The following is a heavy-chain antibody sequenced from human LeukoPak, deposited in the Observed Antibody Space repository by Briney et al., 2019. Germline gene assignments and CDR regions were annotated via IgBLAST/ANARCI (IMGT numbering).Heavy chain of an antibody. CDR3: ARAKVSGYPTYWYFDL. CDR2: LFTVFGTT. CDR1: GDTFSRYA. D-gene: IGHD3-9*01. V-gene: IGHV1-69*06. Sequence: GASVRVSCKASGDTFSRYALNWVRQAPGQGLEWMGGLFTVFGTTHYAKDLQGRVTITADKSTNTVYMELTSLRSEDTAIYYCARAKVSGYPTYWYFDLWGRGTLVTVSS. J-gene: IGHJ2*01.